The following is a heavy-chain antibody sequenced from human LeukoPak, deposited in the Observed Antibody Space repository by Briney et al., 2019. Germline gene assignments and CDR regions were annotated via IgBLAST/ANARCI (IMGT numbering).Heavy chain of an antibody. CDR3: AGTPWFGELTGDY. CDR1: GFTFTSST. J-gene: IGHJ4*02. D-gene: IGHD3-10*01. Sequence: SVKVSCNASGFTFTSSTIQWVRQARGQRLEWIGWIVVGSGNTNYAQKFQERVIITRDMSTTTVYMELSSLRSEDTAVYYCAGTPWFGELTGDYWGQGTLVTVSS. V-gene: IGHV1-58*02. CDR2: IVVGSGNT.